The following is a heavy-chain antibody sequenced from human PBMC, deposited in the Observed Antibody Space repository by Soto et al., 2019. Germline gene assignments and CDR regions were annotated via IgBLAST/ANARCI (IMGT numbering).Heavy chain of an antibody. CDR3: ARGIHGYGYYYGMDV. Sequence: QVQLVQSGAEVKKPGASVKVSCKASGYTFTSYDINWVRQATGQGLEWRGWMNPNSGNTGYAQKSRGRVTMTRNTSISTAYMELSSLRSEDTAVYYCARGIHGYGYYYGMDVWGQGTTVTVSS. D-gene: IGHD5-18*01. J-gene: IGHJ6*02. CDR2: MNPNSGNT. V-gene: IGHV1-8*01. CDR1: GYTFTSYD.